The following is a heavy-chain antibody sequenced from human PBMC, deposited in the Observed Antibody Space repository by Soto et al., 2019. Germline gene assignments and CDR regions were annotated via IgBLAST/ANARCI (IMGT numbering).Heavy chain of an antibody. V-gene: IGHV4-59*12. D-gene: IGHD1-26*01. CDR3: AREIVGAAFDY. CDR2: IYYSGST. CDR1: GGSISSYY. J-gene: IGHJ4*02. Sequence: ETLSLTCTVSGGSISSYYWSWIRQPPGKGLEWIGYIYYSGSTNYNPSLKSRVTISVDTSKNQFSLKLSSVTAADTAVYYCAREIVGAAFDYWGQGTLVTVSS.